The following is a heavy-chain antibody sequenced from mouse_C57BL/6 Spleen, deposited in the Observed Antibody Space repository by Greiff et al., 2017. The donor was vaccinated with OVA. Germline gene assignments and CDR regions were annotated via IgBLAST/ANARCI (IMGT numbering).Heavy chain of an antibody. D-gene: IGHD4-1*01. CDR1: GYTFTSSG. CDR2: IYPRSGNT. V-gene: IGHV1-81*01. CDR3: ARRGLGSSFDY. J-gene: IGHJ2*01. Sequence: VQLQQSGAELARPGASVKLSCKASGYTFTSSGISWVKQRTGQGLEWIGEIYPRSGNTYYNEKFKGKATLTADKDSSPAYMELRSLTSEDSAVYFCARRGLGSSFDYWGQGTTLTVSS.